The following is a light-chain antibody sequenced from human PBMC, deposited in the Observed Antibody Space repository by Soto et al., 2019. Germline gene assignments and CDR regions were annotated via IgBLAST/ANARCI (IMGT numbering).Light chain of an antibody. V-gene: IGKV3-15*01. CDR2: GAS. J-gene: IGKJ1*01. Sequence: EIVMTQSPATLSVSPGERATLSCRASQSVSSNLAWYQQKPGQAPRLLIYGASTRATGIPARFSGSGSGTEFTLTISSLQSEDFAVYYCQQYDKWPRTVGQGTKVDSK. CDR3: QQYDKWPRT. CDR1: QSVSSN.